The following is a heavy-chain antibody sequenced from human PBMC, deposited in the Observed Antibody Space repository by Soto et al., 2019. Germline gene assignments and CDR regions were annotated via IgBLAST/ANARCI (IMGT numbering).Heavy chain of an antibody. CDR2: INPSGSS. CDR3: ARGEITLLGGMDV. D-gene: IGHD3-10*01. Sequence: ALETLSLTCTVSGGSFRGYYWGWVRQPPGKGLEWIGEINPSGSSNYHPSLKSRVTISVATSKNKFSLTVNSVTPADTAVYYCARGEITLLGGMDVWGQGTTVTVSS. J-gene: IGHJ6*02. V-gene: IGHV4-34*01. CDR1: GGSFRGYY.